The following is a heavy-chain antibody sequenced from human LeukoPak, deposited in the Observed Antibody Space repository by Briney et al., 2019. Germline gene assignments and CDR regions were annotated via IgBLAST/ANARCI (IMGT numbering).Heavy chain of an antibody. CDR3: ARDPRSGYHDY. CDR1: GFTLSSYS. CDR2: ISSRSSYI. J-gene: IGHJ4*02. Sequence: GGSLRLSCAASGFTLSSYSMNWVRQAPGKGLEWVSYISSRSSYIYYADSVKGRFTISRDNAKNSLYLQMNSLRSEDTAVYYCARDPRSGYHDYWGQGTLVTVSS. V-gene: IGHV3-21*01. D-gene: IGHD3-22*01.